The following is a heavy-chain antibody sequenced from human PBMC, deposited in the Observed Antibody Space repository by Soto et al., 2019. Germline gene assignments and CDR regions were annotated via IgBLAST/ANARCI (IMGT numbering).Heavy chain of an antibody. J-gene: IGHJ4*01. Sequence: SVKVSCKSAGYTFTSYGISWVRQAPGQGLEWMGWISAYNANTNYAQKLQGRVTMTTDTSTSTSYMERRSLRSDDTAVYFCARDRLGATGDYWGHGTLVIFSS. D-gene: IGHD1-26*01. CDR1: GYTFTSYG. V-gene: IGHV1-18*01. CDR2: ISAYNANT. CDR3: ARDRLGATGDY.